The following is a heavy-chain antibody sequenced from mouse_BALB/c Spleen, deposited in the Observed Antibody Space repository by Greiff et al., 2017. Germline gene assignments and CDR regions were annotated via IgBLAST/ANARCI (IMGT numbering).Heavy chain of an antibody. D-gene: IGHD4-1*01. V-gene: IGHV1S29*02. CDR2: IYPYNGGT. J-gene: IGHJ3*01. CDR3: AITGPFAY. Sequence: VQLQQSGPELVKPGASVKISCKASGYTFTDYNMHWVKQSHGKSLEWIGYIYPYNGGTGYNQKFKSKATLTVDNSSSTAYMELRSLTSEDSAVYYCAITGPFAYWGQGTLVTVSA. CDR1: GYTFTDYN.